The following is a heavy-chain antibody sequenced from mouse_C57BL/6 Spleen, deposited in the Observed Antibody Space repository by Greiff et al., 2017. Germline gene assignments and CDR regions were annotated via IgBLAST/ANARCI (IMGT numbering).Heavy chain of an antibody. CDR3: AGHEDLDCGGYYFDY. CDR2: FYPGSGSI. Sequence: VQLQQSGAELVKPGASVKLSCKASGYTFTEYTIHWVKQRPGQGLEWIGWFYPGSGSIKYNEKFKDKATLTANKSSSTVYIELSRFTSEDYAVYFCAGHEDLDCGGYYFDYWGQGTTLTVSS. CDR1: GYTFTEYT. J-gene: IGHJ2*01. V-gene: IGHV1-62-2*01.